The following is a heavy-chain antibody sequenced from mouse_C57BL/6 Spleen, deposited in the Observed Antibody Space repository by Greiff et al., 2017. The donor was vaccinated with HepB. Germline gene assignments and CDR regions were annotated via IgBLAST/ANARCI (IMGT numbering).Heavy chain of an antibody. D-gene: IGHD4-1*01. CDR3: TTPLTGYYAMDY. CDR1: GFNIKDDY. Sequence: EVQLQQSGAELVRPGASVKLSCTASGFNIKDDYMHWVKQRPEQGLEWIGWIDPENGDTEYASKFQGKATITADTSSNTAYLQLSSLTSEDTAVYYCTTPLTGYYAMDYWGQGTSVTVSS. CDR2: IDPENGDT. J-gene: IGHJ4*01. V-gene: IGHV14-4*01.